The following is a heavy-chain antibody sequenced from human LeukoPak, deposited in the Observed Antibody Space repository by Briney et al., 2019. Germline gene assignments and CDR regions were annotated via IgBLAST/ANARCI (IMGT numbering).Heavy chain of an antibody. Sequence: ASVKVSCKASGYIFTSYGISWVRQAPGQGLEWMGWISAYNGNTNYAQKLQGRVTMTTDTSTSTAYMELRSLRSDDTAVYYCARDWIRNIVVVPAASAWFDPWGQGTLVTVSS. CDR2: ISAYNGNT. CDR1: GYIFTSYG. CDR3: ARDWIRNIVVVPAASAWFDP. D-gene: IGHD2-2*01. V-gene: IGHV1-18*01. J-gene: IGHJ5*02.